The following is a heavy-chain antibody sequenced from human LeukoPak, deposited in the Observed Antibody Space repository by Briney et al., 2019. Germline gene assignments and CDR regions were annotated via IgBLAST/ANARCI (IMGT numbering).Heavy chain of an antibody. J-gene: IGHJ4*02. CDR3: ARVANFWSGYYTFDY. D-gene: IGHD3-3*01. CDR1: GGSISSGSYY. CDR2: IYTSGST. Sequence: SQTLSLTXTVSGGSISSGSYYWSWIRQPAGKGLEWIGRIYTSGSTNYNPSLKSRVTISVDTSKNQFSLKLSSVTAADTAVYYCARVANFWSGYYTFDYWGQGTLVTVSS. V-gene: IGHV4-61*02.